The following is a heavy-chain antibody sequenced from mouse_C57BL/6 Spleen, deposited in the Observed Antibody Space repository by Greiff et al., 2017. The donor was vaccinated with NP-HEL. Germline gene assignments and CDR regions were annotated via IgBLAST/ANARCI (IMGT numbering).Heavy chain of an antibody. V-gene: IGHV5-4*01. CDR1: GFTFSSYA. J-gene: IGHJ4*01. CDR2: ISDGGSYT. D-gene: IGHD1-1*01. CDR3: ARDRGTTVVAYYYAMDY. Sequence: EVKLVESGGGLVKPGGSLKLSCAASGFTFSSYAMSWVRQTPEKRLEWVATISDGGSYTYYPDNVKGRFTISKDNAKNNLYLQLRHLKSEDTAMYYCARDRGTTVVAYYYAMDYWGQGTSVTVSS.